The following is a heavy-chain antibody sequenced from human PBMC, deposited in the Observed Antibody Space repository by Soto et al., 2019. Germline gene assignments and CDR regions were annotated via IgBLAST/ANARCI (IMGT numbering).Heavy chain of an antibody. CDR3: AKVGRLGIAAAGCYYYYYIDV. Sequence: EVQLLESGGGLVQPGGSLRLSCAASGFTFSSDAMSWVRPAPWKGLEWASAISVSGGSTYYADSVKGRFTISRDNSKNTLYLQMNSRRAEDTAGYYCAKVGRLGIAAAGCYYYYYIDVWGQGTPVTVSS. CDR2: ISVSGGST. V-gene: IGHV3-23*01. D-gene: IGHD6-13*01. J-gene: IGHJ6*03. CDR1: GFTFSSDA.